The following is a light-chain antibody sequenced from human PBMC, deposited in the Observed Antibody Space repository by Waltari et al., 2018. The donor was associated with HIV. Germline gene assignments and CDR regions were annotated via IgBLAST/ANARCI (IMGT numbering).Light chain of an antibody. J-gene: IGKJ4*01. CDR1: QSVLSSSKNKNC. CDR2: WTS. CDR3: QQYYLTPLT. V-gene: IGKV4-1*01. Sequence: DIVMTQSPDSLAVSLGERATINCKSSQSVLSSSKNKNCLAWYQQKPRQPPKLLIYWTSTRESGVPDRCSGSGSGTDFTLTISSLQAEDVAVYYCQQYYLTPLTFGGGTKVVIK.